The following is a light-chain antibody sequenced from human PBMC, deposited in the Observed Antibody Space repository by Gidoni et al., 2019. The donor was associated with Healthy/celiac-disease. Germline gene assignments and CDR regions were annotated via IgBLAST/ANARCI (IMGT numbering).Light chain of an antibody. V-gene: IGKV1-39*01. J-gene: IGKJ1*01. CDR2: AAS. Sequence: DIQLTQSPSSLSASVGDRVTITCRASQSISSYLNWYQQKPGKAPKLLIYAASSLQSGVPSRFSGSGSGTDFTLTISSLQPEDFATYYCQQSYYRHGAFXQXTKVEIK. CDR3: QQSYYRHGA. CDR1: QSISSY.